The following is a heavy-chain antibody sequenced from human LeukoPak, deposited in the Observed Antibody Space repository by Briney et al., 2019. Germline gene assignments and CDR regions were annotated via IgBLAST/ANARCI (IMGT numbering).Heavy chain of an antibody. CDR3: ARGSFIVGATKVEPFDI. D-gene: IGHD1-26*01. J-gene: IGHJ3*02. CDR1: GFTFSSYW. V-gene: IGHV3-7*01. Sequence: PGGSLRLSCAASGFTFSSYWMSWVRQAPGKGLEWVANIKQDGSEKYYVDPVKGRFTISRDNAKNSLYLQMNSLRAEDTAVYYCARGSFIVGATKVEPFDIWGQGTMVTVSS. CDR2: IKQDGSEK.